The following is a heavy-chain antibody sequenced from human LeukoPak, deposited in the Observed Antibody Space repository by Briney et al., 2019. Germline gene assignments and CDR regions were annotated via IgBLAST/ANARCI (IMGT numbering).Heavy chain of an antibody. CDR2: ISYDGSNK. D-gene: IGHD3-22*01. CDR1: GFTFSSYA. Sequence: PGRSLRLSCAASGFTFSSYAMHWVRQAPGKGLEWVAVISYDGSNKYYADSVKGRFTISRDNSKNTLYLQMNSLRAEDTAVYYCARESTSDYYDSSGYFDYWGQGTLVTVSS. CDR3: ARESTSDYYDSSGYFDY. J-gene: IGHJ4*02. V-gene: IGHV3-30*04.